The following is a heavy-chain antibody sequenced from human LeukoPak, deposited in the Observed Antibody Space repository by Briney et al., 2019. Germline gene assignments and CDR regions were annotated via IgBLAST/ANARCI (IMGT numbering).Heavy chain of an antibody. Sequence: SVKVSCKASGCTFSSYAISWVRQATGQGLEWMGGIIPIFGTANYAQKFQGRVTITANKSTSTAYMELSSLSSEDTAVYYCASSITIFGVATYYFDYWGQGTLVTVSS. CDR1: GCTFSSYA. CDR3: ASSITIFGVATYYFDY. V-gene: IGHV1-69*06. D-gene: IGHD3-3*01. CDR2: IIPIFGTA. J-gene: IGHJ4*02.